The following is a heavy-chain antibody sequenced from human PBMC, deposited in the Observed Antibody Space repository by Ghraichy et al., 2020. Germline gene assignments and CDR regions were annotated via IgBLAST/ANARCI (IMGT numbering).Heavy chain of an antibody. J-gene: IGHJ4*02. V-gene: IGHV4-31*03. CDR2: IYYSGST. D-gene: IGHD5-18*01. CDR1: GGSISSGGYY. CDR3: ARSRRGYSYVVLLNYFDY. Sequence: SETLSLTCTVSGGSISSGGYYWSWIRQHPGKGLEWIGYIYYSGSTYYNPSLKSRVTISVDTSKNQFSLKLSSVTAADTAVYYCARSRRGYSYVVLLNYFDYWGQGTLVTVSS.